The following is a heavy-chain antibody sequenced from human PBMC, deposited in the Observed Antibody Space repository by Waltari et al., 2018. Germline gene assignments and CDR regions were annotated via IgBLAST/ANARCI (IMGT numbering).Heavy chain of an antibody. D-gene: IGHD3-22*01. CDR2: IYYSGST. CDR1: GGSISSYY. V-gene: IGHV4-59*01. J-gene: IGHJ4*02. Sequence: QVQLQESGPGLVKPSETLSLTCTVSGGSISSYYWRWIRQPPGKGLEWIGYIYYSGSTNYNPSLKSRVTISVDTSKNQFSLKLSSVTAADTAVYYCARAYDSSGPLSYYFDYWGQGTLVTVSS. CDR3: ARAYDSSGPLSYYFDY.